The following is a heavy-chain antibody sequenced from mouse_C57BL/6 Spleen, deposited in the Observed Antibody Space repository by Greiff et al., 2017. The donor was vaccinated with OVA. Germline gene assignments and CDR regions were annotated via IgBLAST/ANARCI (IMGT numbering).Heavy chain of an antibody. CDR2: IWSGGST. D-gene: IGHD2-4*01. J-gene: IGHJ2*01. CDR1: GFSFTSYG. V-gene: IGHV2-2*01. Sequence: VKLMESGPGLVQPSQSLSITCTVFGFSFTSYGVHWVRQSPGKGLEWLGVIWSGGSTDYNAAFISRLSISKDNSKSQVFFKRNSLQADDTAIYYCTRTSTMTYYFDYWGQGTTLTVSS. CDR3: TRTSTMTYYFDY.